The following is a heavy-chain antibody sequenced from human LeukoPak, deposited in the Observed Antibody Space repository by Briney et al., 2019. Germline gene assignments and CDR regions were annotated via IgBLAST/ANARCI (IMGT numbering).Heavy chain of an antibody. D-gene: IGHD3-10*01. CDR1: GFTFSDYY. Sequence: GGSLRLSCAAPGFTFSDYYMSWIRQAPGKGLEWVSYISSSSSYTNYADSVKGRFAISRDNAKNSLYLQMNSLRAEDTAVYYCARELRYYGSGSYFYWGQGTLVTVSS. CDR2: ISSSSSYT. J-gene: IGHJ4*02. V-gene: IGHV3-11*06. CDR3: ARELRYYGSGSYFY.